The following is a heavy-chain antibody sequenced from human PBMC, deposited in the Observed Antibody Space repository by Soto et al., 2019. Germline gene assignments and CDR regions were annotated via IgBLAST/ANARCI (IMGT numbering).Heavy chain of an antibody. V-gene: IGHV4-34*01. CDR3: ARHIVVVTAIPLDAFDI. D-gene: IGHD2-21*02. Sequence: QVQLQQWGAGLLKPSETLSLTCAVYGGSFCGYYWSWIRQPPGKGLEWIGEINHSGSTNYNPSLKSRVTISVDTSKNQFSLKLSSVTAADTAVYYCARHIVVVTAIPLDAFDIWGQGTMVTVSS. CDR1: GGSFCGYY. CDR2: INHSGST. J-gene: IGHJ3*02.